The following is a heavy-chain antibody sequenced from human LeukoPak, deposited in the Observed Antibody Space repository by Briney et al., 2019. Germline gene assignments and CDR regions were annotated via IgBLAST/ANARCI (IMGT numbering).Heavy chain of an antibody. D-gene: IGHD3-10*01. CDR2: IYTSGST. V-gene: IGHV4-61*02. J-gene: IGHJ4*02. CDR1: GGSISSGSYY. Sequence: PSETLSLTCTVSGGSISSGSYYWSWIRQPAGKGLEWIGRIYTSGSTNYNPSLKSRVTISVDKSKNQFSLKLSSVTAADTAVYYCARVGTQPTYPETPSGYYFDYWGQGTLVTVSS. CDR3: ARVGTQPTYPETPSGYYFDY.